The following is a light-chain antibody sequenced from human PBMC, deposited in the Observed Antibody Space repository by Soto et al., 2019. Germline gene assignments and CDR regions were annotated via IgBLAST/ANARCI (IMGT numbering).Light chain of an antibody. Sequence: IVLTQSPATLSLSPGERATLSCRASRSVSSYLAWYQQKPGQAPRLLISDTSKRATGIPARFSGAGSGTDFTLTITSLEPEDSAVYYCQHRNNWPREWTFGQGTKVEIK. CDR3: QHRNNWPREWT. V-gene: IGKV3-11*01. CDR1: RSVSSY. J-gene: IGKJ1*01. CDR2: DTS.